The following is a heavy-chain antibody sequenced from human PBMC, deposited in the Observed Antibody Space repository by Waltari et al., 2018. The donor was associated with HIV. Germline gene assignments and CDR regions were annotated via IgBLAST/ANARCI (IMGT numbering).Heavy chain of an antibody. J-gene: IGHJ6*02. V-gene: IGHV1-8*01. CDR3: ARGGEMGAPYVGMDV. CDR2: MNPNSGNS. D-gene: IGHD3-10*01. Sequence: QAQLVQSGAEVKRPGASVKVSCTASGYTFRNYAFNWVRQATGQGLEWMGWMNPNSGNSGVVQKFQGRVTMTRDTSISTAYMELSSLGSEDTAVYYCARGGEMGAPYVGMDVWGQGTTVTVSS. CDR1: GYTFRNYA.